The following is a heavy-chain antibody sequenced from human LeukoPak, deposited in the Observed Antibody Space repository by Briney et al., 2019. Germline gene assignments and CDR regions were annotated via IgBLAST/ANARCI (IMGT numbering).Heavy chain of an antibody. J-gene: IGHJ4*02. Sequence: GASVKVSCKASGYTFTSYDINWVRQATGQGLEWMGWMNPNSGNTGYAQKFQGRVTITRNTSISTAYMELSSLRSEDTAVYYCARLALSSEMTLDYWGQGTLVTVSS. D-gene: IGHD1-26*01. CDR3: ARLALSSEMTLDY. CDR2: MNPNSGNT. CDR1: GYTFTSYD. V-gene: IGHV1-8*03.